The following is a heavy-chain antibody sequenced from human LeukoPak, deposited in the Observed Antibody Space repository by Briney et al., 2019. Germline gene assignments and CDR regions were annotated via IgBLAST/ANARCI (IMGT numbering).Heavy chain of an antibody. CDR3: ATSANGVQLWRSLHY. CDR1: GFTFNTYS. CDR2: ISYSGTSM. Sequence: GGSLRLSCVASGFTFNTYSMNWVRQAPGKGLEWVSYISYSGTSMYYADSVKGRFTISRDSAKNSLYLQINSLRAEDTAVYYCATSANGVQLWRSLHYWGQGTLVTVSS. J-gene: IGHJ4*02. D-gene: IGHD1-1*01. V-gene: IGHV3-48*01.